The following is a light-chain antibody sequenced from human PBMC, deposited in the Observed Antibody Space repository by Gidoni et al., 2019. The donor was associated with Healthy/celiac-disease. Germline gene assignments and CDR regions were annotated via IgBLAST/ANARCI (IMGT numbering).Light chain of an antibody. CDR1: QSISSY. CDR2: AAS. J-gene: IGKJ4*01. Sequence: DIQMNQTPSSLSASVGDRVTITCRSSQSISSYVNWYQHKPGKAPNLLIYAASSLQSGVPSRFSGSGSGTDFTLTISSLQPEDFATYYCQQSYSTGTFGGWTKLEIK. V-gene: IGKV1-39*01. CDR3: QQSYSTGT.